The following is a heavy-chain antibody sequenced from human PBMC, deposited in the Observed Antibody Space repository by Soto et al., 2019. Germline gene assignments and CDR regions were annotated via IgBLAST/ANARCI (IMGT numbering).Heavy chain of an antibody. V-gene: IGHV1-2*02. CDR3: ARDPIGGGAPYYFDY. Sequence: QVQLVQSGAGVKKPGASVQVSCKASGYTFTEYYLYWVRQAPGQGPEWLGGINPRTGETNQAQKLQGRVTMTRDMCLTTAYMELHRLTSDDTAVYYCARDPIGGGAPYYFDYWGQGSLVTVSS. CDR1: GYTFTEYY. J-gene: IGHJ4*02. CDR2: INPRTGET. D-gene: IGHD3-16*01.